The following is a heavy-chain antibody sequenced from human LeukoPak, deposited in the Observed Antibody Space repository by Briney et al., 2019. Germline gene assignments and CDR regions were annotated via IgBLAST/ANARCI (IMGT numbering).Heavy chain of an antibody. V-gene: IGHV3-74*01. CDR2: IKSDGSYT. CDR3: ARDGAAMVTFNYYYYMDV. J-gene: IGHJ6*03. D-gene: IGHD5-18*01. CDR1: GVTFRTYW. Sequence: GGSLRLSCAASGVTFRTYWMQWVRQAPGKGLVWVSSIKSDGSYTNYADSVKGRFTISRDNSKNTLYLQMNNLRAEDTAVYYCARDGAAMVTFNYYYYMDVWGKGTTVTVSS.